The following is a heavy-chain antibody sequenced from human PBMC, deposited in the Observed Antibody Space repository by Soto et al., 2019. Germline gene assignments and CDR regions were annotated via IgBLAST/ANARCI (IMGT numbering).Heavy chain of an antibody. CDR3: ARDHVETGTTNY. CDR1: GGSVSSGSYY. CDR2: IYYSGST. Sequence: SETLSLTCTVSGGSVSSGSYYWSWIRQPPGKGLEWIRYIYYSGSTNYNPSLKSRVTISVDTSKNQFSLKLSSVTTADTAVYYCARDHVETGTTNYWGQGTLVTVSS. J-gene: IGHJ4*02. D-gene: IGHD1-7*01. V-gene: IGHV4-61*01.